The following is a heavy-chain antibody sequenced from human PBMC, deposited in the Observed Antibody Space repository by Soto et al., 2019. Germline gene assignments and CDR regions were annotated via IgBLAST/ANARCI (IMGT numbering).Heavy chain of an antibody. CDR2: INHSGST. CDR3: ARGRGEIQGP. J-gene: IGHJ5*02. CDR1: GGSFSDNY. D-gene: IGHD3-16*01. Sequence: QVQVRQWGAGLLKPSETLSLTCAVCGGSFSDNYWSWIRQPPGKGLEWLGEINHSGSTNHNPSLKSRVTILADTSKKQFSLKLSSVTAADTAVYYCARGRGEIQGPWGQGTLVTVSS. V-gene: IGHV4-34*01.